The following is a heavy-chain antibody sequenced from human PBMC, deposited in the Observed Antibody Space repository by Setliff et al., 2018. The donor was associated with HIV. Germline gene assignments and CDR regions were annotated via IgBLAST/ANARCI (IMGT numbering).Heavy chain of an antibody. V-gene: IGHV3-53*01. J-gene: IGHJ4*03. Sequence: PGGSLRLSCAVSGFTFITSTMNWVRQAPGKGLEWVSIIYSGGTTYYADSVKGRFTISRDNSKNTLYLQMNSLRVEDTAVYHCARSPQGGYFDYWGQGTLVTVSS. CDR1: GFTFITST. CDR3: ARSPQGGYFDY. CDR2: IYSGGTT.